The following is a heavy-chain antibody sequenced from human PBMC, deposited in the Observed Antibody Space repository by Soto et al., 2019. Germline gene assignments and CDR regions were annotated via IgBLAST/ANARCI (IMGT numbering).Heavy chain of an antibody. Sequence: GGSLRLSCAASGFTFSSYAMSWVRQAPGKGLEWVSAISGSGGSTYYADSVKGRFTISRDNSKNTLYLQMNSLRAEDTAVYYCAKDPGMGPGIAVTDDAFDIWGQGTMVTLSS. CDR3: AKDPGMGPGIAVTDDAFDI. CDR2: ISGSGGST. J-gene: IGHJ3*02. V-gene: IGHV3-23*01. CDR1: GFTFSSYA. D-gene: IGHD6-19*01.